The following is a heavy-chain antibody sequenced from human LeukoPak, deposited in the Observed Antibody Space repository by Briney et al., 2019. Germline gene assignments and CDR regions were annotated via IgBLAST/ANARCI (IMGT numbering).Heavy chain of an antibody. J-gene: IGHJ4*02. Sequence: GGSLRLSCAASGFTFSSYSMNWVRQAPGKGLEWVSSISSSSSYIYYADSVKGRFTISRDNSKNTLYLQMNSLRAEDTAVYYCAKDCDGYNYSSDYWGQGTLVTVSS. CDR2: ISSSSSYI. D-gene: IGHD5-24*01. CDR3: AKDCDGYNYSSDY. CDR1: GFTFSSYS. V-gene: IGHV3-21*04.